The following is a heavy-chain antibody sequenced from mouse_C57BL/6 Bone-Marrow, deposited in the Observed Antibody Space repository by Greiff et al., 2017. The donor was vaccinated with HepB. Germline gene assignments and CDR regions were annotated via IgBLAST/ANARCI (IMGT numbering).Heavy chain of an antibody. CDR1: GFTFSSYT. J-gene: IGHJ3*01. CDR2: ISGGGGNT. D-gene: IGHD2-1*01. V-gene: IGHV5-9*01. CDR3: ARHLYYGNSTPLAY. Sequence: EVQVVESGGGLVKPGGSLKLSCAASGFTFSSYTMSWVRQTPEKRLEWVATISGGGGNTYYPDSVKGRFTISRDNAKNTLYLQMSSLRSEDTALYYCARHLYYGNSTPLAYWGQGTLVTVSA.